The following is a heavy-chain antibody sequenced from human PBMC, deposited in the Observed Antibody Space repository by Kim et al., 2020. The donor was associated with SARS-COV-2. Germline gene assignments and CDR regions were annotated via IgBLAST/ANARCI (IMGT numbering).Heavy chain of an antibody. V-gene: IGHV4-39*07. CDR3: ARGEGVGPLTNYYYYYGMDV. Sequence: SETLSLTCTVSGGSISSSSYYWGWIRQPPGKGLEWIWSIYYSGSTYYNPSLKSRVTISVDTSKDQFSLKLSSVTAADTAVYYCARGEGVGPLTNYYYYYGMDVWGQGTTVTVSS. J-gene: IGHJ6*02. D-gene: IGHD3-10*01. CDR2: IYYSGST. CDR1: GGSISSSSYY.